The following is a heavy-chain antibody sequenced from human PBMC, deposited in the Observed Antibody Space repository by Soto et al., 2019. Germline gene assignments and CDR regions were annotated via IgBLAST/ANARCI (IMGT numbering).Heavy chain of an antibody. V-gene: IGHV4-28*01. Sequence: SETLSLTCAVSGYSISSSNWWGWIRQPPGKGLEWIGYIYYSGSTYYNPSLKSRVTMSVDTSKNQFSLKLSSVTAVDTAVYYCAGLYGSGSYSPNYYYYMDVWGKGTTVTVSS. CDR1: GYSISSSNW. CDR2: IYYSGST. J-gene: IGHJ6*03. D-gene: IGHD3-10*01. CDR3: AGLYGSGSYSPNYYYYMDV.